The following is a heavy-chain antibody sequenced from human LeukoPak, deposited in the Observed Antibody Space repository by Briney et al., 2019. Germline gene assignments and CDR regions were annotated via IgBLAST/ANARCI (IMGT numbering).Heavy chain of an antibody. J-gene: IGHJ4*02. Sequence: PSETLSLTCAVYGGSFSGYYWSWIRQPPGKGLEWIGEINHSGSTNYNPSLKSRVTISVDTSKNQFSLKLSSVTAADTAVYYCARVYSYGYRGGISPLGYWGQGTLVTVSS. CDR1: GGSFSGYY. CDR3: ARVYSYGYRGGISPLGY. CDR2: INHSGST. D-gene: IGHD5-18*01. V-gene: IGHV4-34*01.